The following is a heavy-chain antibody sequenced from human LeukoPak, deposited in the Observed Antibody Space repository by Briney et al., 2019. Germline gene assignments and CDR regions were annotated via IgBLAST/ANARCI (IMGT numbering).Heavy chain of an antibody. J-gene: IGHJ3*02. D-gene: IGHD3-22*01. Sequence: GASVKVSCKASGGTFSSYAICWVRQAPGQGLEWMGGIIPIFGTANYAQKFQGRVTITADESTSTAYMELSSLRSEDTAEYYCASGPTDITMIAAGAFDIWGQGTMVTVSS. CDR2: IIPIFGTA. V-gene: IGHV1-69*13. CDR3: ASGPTDITMIAAGAFDI. CDR1: GGTFSSYA.